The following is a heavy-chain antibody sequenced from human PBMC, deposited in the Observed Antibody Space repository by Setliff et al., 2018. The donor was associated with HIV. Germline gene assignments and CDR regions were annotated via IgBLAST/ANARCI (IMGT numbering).Heavy chain of an antibody. V-gene: IGHV3-23*03. CDR1: GFTFSSDA. J-gene: IGHJ4*02. CDR2: IYSGGST. D-gene: IGHD6-19*01. Sequence: GGSLRLSCAASGFTFSSDAMSWVRQAPGKGLEWVSVIYSGGSTYYADSVKGRFTISRDNSKNTLYLQMNSLRAEDTAVYYCARLGIGRYCNISSCYLNQWGQGTLVTVSS. CDR3: ARLGIGRYCNISSCYLNQ.